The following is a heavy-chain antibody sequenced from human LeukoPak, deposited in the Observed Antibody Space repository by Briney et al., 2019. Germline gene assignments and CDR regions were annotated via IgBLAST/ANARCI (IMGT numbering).Heavy chain of an antibody. CDR1: GGSISSSSYY. CDR2: IYYSGST. CDR3: ATPDYAEAFDI. V-gene: IGHV4-39*01. D-gene: IGHD4-17*01. J-gene: IGHJ3*02. Sequence: PSETLSLTCTVSGGSISSSSYYWGWIRQPPGKGLEWTGSIYYSGSTYYNSSLKSRVTISVDTSKNQFSLKLSSVTAADTAVYYCATPDYAEAFDIWGQGTMVTVSS.